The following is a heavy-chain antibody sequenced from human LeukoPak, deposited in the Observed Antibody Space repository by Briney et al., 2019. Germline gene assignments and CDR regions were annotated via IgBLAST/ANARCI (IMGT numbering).Heavy chain of an antibody. CDR3: ARQSPIYNWAFDI. Sequence: PGGSLRLSCALSGFTFGSYWMTWVRQAPGKGLEWVANMKGDGSEKYYVGSVKGRFTISRDNAKNSLYLQMNSLRAEDTAVYYCARQSPIYNWAFDIWGQGTVVTVSS. J-gene: IGHJ3*02. CDR2: MKGDGSEK. D-gene: IGHD1-20*01. CDR1: GFTFGSYW. V-gene: IGHV3-7*03.